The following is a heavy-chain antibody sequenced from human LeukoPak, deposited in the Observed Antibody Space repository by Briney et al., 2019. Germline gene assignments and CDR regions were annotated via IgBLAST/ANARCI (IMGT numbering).Heavy chain of an antibody. CDR3: ARGITIFGVVTLYYYYGMDV. CDR2: INSDGSST. D-gene: IGHD3-3*01. J-gene: IGHJ6*02. Sequence: GSLSLSSAASGFAFSSYWMHWVRPAPGKGLVWVSRINSDGSSTSYADSVKGRFTISRDNANNTLYLQMNSLRAEDTAVYYCARGITIFGVVTLYYYYGMDVWGQGTTVTVSS. CDR1: GFAFSSYW. V-gene: IGHV3-74*01.